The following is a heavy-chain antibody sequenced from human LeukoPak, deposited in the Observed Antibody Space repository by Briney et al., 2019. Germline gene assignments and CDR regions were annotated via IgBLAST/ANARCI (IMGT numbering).Heavy chain of an antibody. J-gene: IGHJ4*02. CDR2: IYSRGLTSGST. CDR1: GGSLSSYY. Sequence: SETLSLTCTVSGGSLSSYYWSWIRQPPGKGLEWIGYIYSRGLTSGSTSYNPSLKSRVTISVDTSKNQFSLKLSSVTAADTAVYYCARDQEYSGSYYRYFDYWGQGTLVTVSS. V-gene: IGHV4-59*01. CDR3: ARDQEYSGSYYRYFDY. D-gene: IGHD1-26*01.